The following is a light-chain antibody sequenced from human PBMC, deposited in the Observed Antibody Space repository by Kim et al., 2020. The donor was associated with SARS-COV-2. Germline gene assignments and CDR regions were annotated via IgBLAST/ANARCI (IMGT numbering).Light chain of an antibody. CDR1: NSNIGAGYD. Sequence: QSVLTQPPSVSGAPGQRVTISCTGSNSNIGAGYDVHWYQQLPGTAPKLRIHGNSNRPSAVPDRISGSKSGTSASLAITGLQAEDEADYYGQSYDSSLSVFVFGGGTQLTVL. CDR2: GNS. J-gene: IGLJ2*01. CDR3: QSYDSSLSVFV. V-gene: IGLV1-40*01.